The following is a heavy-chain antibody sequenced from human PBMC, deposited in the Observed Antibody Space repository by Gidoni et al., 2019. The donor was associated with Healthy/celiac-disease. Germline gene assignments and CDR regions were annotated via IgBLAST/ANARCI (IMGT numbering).Heavy chain of an antibody. CDR3: ARRSGGYGSDY. V-gene: IGHV3-21*01. D-gene: IGHD5-18*01. CDR2: ISSSSSYI. CDR1: AFTFSSYR. J-gene: IGHJ4*02. Sequence: EVQLVESGGGLFTPGGSRRLSCPASAFTFSSYRMNWVRQAPGKGLEWVSSISSSSSYIYYADSVKGRFTISRDNAKNSLYLQMNSLRAEDTAVYYCARRSGGYGSDYWGQGTLVTVSS.